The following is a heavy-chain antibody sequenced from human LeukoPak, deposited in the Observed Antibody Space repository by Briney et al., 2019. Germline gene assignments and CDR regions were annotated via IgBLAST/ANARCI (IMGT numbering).Heavy chain of an antibody. V-gene: IGHV3-66*01. CDR3: ARDPHQNGWFDP. CDR2: LYSGGDT. Sequence: PGGSLRLSCAASGFTVSSNYMSWVRQAPGKGLEWVSVLYSGGDTYYADSVKGRFTISRDNSKNTLYLQMNSLRAEDTAVYYCARDPHQNGWFDPWGQGTLVTVSS. J-gene: IGHJ5*02. CDR1: GFTVSSNY.